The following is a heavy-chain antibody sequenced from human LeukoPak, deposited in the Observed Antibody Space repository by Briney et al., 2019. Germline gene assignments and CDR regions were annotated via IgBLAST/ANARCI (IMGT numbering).Heavy chain of an antibody. D-gene: IGHD3-22*01. CDR3: ARDRRNSAYYYDSGGYYVEY. V-gene: IGHV4-38-2*02. CDR2: IHHSGST. Sequence: SETLSLTCAVSGYSISGGYDWAWIRQPPGKGLEWIGSIHHSGSTYYNPSLKSRVTISVDTSKNQFSLRLSSVTAADTAIYYCARDRRNSAYYYDSGGYYVEYWGQGTLVTVSS. CDR1: GYSISGGYD. J-gene: IGHJ4*02.